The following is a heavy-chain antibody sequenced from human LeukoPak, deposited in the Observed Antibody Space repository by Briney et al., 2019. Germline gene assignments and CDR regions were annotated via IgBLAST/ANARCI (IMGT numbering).Heavy chain of an antibody. CDR1: GGSFSGYY. J-gene: IGHJ4*02. CDR3: ARAYYDFWSGPRKKYYFDY. V-gene: IGHV4-34*01. CDR2: INHSGST. Sequence: SETLSLTCAVYGGSFSGYYWSWIRQPPGKGLEWIGKINHSGSTNYNPSLKSRVTISVDTSKNQFSLKLSSVTAADTAVYYCARAYYDFWSGPRKKYYFDYWGQGTLVTVSS. D-gene: IGHD3-3*01.